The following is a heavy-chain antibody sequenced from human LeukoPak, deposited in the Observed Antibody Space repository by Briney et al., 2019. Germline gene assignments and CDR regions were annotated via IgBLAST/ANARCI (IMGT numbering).Heavy chain of an antibody. Sequence: ASVKVSCKASGYTFISYGITWVRQAPGQGLEWMGWISPFPPKTNYAQSLQGRVTMTTDTSTSTAYMELRSLRSDDTAVYYCAREGGVGPTAPPDYYSYQMDVWGKGTTVTVSS. J-gene: IGHJ6*03. CDR3: AREGGVGPTAPPDYYSYQMDV. CDR2: ISPFPPKT. CDR1: GYTFISYG. V-gene: IGHV1-18*01. D-gene: IGHD1-26*01.